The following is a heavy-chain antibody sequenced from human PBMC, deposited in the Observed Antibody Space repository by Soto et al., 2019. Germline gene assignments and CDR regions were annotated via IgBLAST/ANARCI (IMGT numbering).Heavy chain of an antibody. V-gene: IGHV1-8*02. CDR1: GYTFTSYD. Sequence: ASVKVSFKASGYTFTSYDINWVRQATGQGLEWMGWMNPNSGNTGYAQKFQGRVTMTRNTSISTAYMELSSLRSEDTAVYYCARGTYYYDSSLSAFDIWGQGTMVTVSS. CDR3: ARGTYYYDSSLSAFDI. J-gene: IGHJ3*02. CDR2: MNPNSGNT. D-gene: IGHD3-22*01.